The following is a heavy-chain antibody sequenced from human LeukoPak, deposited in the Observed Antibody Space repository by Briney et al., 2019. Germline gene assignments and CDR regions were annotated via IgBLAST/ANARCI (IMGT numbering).Heavy chain of an antibody. CDR1: GYTFTGYY. V-gene: IGHV1-46*01. D-gene: IGHD1-1*01. Sequence: ASVKVSCKASGYTFTGYYMHWVRQAPGQGLEWMGIINPSGGSTSYAQKFQGRVTMTRDTSTSTVYMELSGLRSEDTAVYYCARDASGTDAFDIWGQGTMVTVSS. J-gene: IGHJ3*02. CDR2: INPSGGST. CDR3: ARDASGTDAFDI.